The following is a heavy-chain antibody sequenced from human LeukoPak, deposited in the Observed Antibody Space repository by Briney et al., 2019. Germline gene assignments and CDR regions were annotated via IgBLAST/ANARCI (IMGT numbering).Heavy chain of an antibody. V-gene: IGHV3-23*01. Sequence: GGSLRLSYAASGFTFSSYAMSWVRQAPGKGLEWVSAISGSGGSTYYADSVKGRFTISRDSSKNTLYLQMNSLRAEDTAVYYCAKVGARGSGWNFDYWGQGTLVTVSS. CDR2: ISGSGGST. CDR1: GFTFSSYA. CDR3: AKVGARGSGWNFDY. J-gene: IGHJ4*02. D-gene: IGHD6-19*01.